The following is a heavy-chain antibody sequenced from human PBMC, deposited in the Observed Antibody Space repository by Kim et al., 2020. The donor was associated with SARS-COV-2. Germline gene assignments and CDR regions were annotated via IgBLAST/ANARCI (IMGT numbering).Heavy chain of an antibody. CDR1: GGTFSSYT. CDR3: ASVSGYYRTQFDY. CDR2: IIPILGIA. J-gene: IGHJ4*02. V-gene: IGHV1-69*02. D-gene: IGHD3-22*01. Sequence: SVKVSCKASGGTFSSYTISWVRQAPGQGLEWMGRIIPILGIANYAQKFQGRVTITADKSTSTAYMELSSLRSEDTAVYYCASVSGYYRTQFDYWGQGTLVTVSS.